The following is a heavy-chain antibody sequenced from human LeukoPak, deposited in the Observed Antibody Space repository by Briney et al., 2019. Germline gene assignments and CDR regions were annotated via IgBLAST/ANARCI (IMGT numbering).Heavy chain of an antibody. CDR3: ARDPGGYCSSTSCYAASGDAFDI. CDR2: MIPIFGTA. Sequence: SVKVSCKASGGTFSSYAISWVRQAPGQGLEWMGGMIPIFGTANYAQKFQGRVTITADESTSTAYMELSSLRSEDTAVYYCARDPGGYCSSTSCYAASGDAFDIWGQGTMVTVSS. D-gene: IGHD2-2*01. V-gene: IGHV1-69*13. CDR1: GGTFSSYA. J-gene: IGHJ3*02.